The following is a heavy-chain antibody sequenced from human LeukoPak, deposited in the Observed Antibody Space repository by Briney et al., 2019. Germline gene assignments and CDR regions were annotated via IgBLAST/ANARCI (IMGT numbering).Heavy chain of an antibody. CDR2: ISAYNGNT. D-gene: IGHD6-13*01. CDR3: ARGTRGAAAGLVAY. Sequence: GASVKVSCKASGYTFTSYGISWVRQAPGQGLEWMGWISAYNGNTNYAQKLQGRVTMTTDTSTSTAYMELRSLRCDDTAVYYCARGTRGAAAGLVAYWGQGTLVTVPS. J-gene: IGHJ4*02. V-gene: IGHV1-18*01. CDR1: GYTFTSYG.